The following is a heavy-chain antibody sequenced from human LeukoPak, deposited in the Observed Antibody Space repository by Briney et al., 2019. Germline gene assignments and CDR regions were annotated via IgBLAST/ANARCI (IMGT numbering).Heavy chain of an antibody. J-gene: IGHJ3*02. CDR1: GFTFSSYA. CDR3: AKALGIAVAGNAFDI. Sequence: PGGSLRLSCAASGFTFSSYAMSWVRQAPGKGLEWVSAISGSGGSTYYADSVKGRLTISRDNSKNTLYLQMNSLRAEDTAVYYCAKALGIAVAGNAFDIWGQGTMVTVSS. D-gene: IGHD6-19*01. CDR2: ISGSGGST. V-gene: IGHV3-23*01.